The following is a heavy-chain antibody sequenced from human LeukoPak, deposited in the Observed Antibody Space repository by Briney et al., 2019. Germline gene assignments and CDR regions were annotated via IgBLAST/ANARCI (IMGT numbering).Heavy chain of an antibody. CDR1: GFNFNSYS. CDR3: ARPRGSYYRDAFDI. Sequence: PGGSLRLSCAASGFNFNSYSMNWVRQAPGKGLEWVSSISSSSSSYIYYADSVKGRLTISRDNAKNSLYLQMNSLRDEDTAVYYCARPRGSYYRDAFDIWGQGTVVTVSS. J-gene: IGHJ3*02. D-gene: IGHD1-26*01. CDR2: ISSSSSSYI. V-gene: IGHV3-21*01.